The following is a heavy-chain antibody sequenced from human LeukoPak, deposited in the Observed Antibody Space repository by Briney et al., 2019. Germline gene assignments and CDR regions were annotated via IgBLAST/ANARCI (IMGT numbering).Heavy chain of an antibody. D-gene: IGHD3-10*01. CDR1: GYTFTGYY. Sequence: GASVKVSCKASGYTFTGYYMHWVRQAPGQGLEWMGWINPNSGGTNYAQKFQGRVTMTRDTSISTAYMELSRLRSDDTAVYYCARPMVRGAHGFDYWGQGTLVTVSS. J-gene: IGHJ4*02. CDR2: INPNSGGT. V-gene: IGHV1-2*02. CDR3: ARPMVRGAHGFDY.